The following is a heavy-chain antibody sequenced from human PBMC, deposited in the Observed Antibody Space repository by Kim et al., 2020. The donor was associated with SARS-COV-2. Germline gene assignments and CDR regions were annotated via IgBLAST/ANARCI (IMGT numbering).Heavy chain of an antibody. Sequence: GNGNTIYSQKFQGRVTFTTGTSASTAYMELNFLRSEDSAVYYCLEGFYFDYWGQGTLVTVSS. CDR3: LEGFYFDY. V-gene: IGHV1-3*01. D-gene: IGHD1-1*01. J-gene: IGHJ4*02. CDR2: GNGNT.